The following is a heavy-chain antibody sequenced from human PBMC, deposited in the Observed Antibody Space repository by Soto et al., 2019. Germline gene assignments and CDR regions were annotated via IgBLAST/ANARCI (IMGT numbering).Heavy chain of an antibody. J-gene: IGHJ2*01. Sequence: QVQLQESGPGLVKPSQTLSLTCTVSGDSISSGHYFWSWIRQLPGKGLEWIGNIFYNGSTYYNPSLKSRINISLDTSKSQFSLKVSSVTAADTAVYFCARDRYFDLWGRGTLVTVSS. CDR2: IFYNGST. V-gene: IGHV4-31*03. CDR3: ARDRYFDL. CDR1: GDSISSGHYF.